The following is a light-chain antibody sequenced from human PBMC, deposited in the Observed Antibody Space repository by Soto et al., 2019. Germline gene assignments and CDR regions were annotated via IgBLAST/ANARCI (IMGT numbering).Light chain of an antibody. CDR1: ANDY. CDR3: TSFISRTSPIV. Sequence: QPASVSGSPGQSITISCSGSANDYVSWYQHHPGKAPRLLLYEVTHRPSGVSHRFSGSKSGNTASLTISGLQPEDEAHYYCTSFISRTSPIVFGGGTKLTVL. J-gene: IGLJ2*01. V-gene: IGLV2-14*01. CDR2: EVT.